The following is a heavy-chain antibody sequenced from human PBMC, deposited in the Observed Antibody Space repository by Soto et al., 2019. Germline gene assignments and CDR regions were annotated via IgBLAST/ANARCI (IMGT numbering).Heavy chain of an antibody. CDR1: GFTFSSYS. J-gene: IGHJ4*02. V-gene: IGHV3-21*01. CDR3: ARDLPYLTDDF. CDR2: ISSSSSYI. Sequence: EVQLVDSGGGLVKPGGSLRLSCAASGFTFSSYSMNWVRQAPGKGLEWVSSISSSSSYIYYADSVKGRFTISRDNAKDALYLQMNSQRAEDTAVYYCARDLPYLTDDFWGQGTLVTVSS.